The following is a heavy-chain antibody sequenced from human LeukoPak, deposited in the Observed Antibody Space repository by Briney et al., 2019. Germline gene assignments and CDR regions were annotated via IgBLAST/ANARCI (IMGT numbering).Heavy chain of an antibody. D-gene: IGHD3-10*01. CDR1: GFTFSSYA. CDR3: AKTPDYYGSGSSSYIDC. J-gene: IGHJ4*02. CDR2: SSGSGGGT. Sequence: GGSLRLSCAASGFTFSSYAMSWVRQAPGKGLEGVSASSGSGGGTYYANSVKGRFTISRDNSRDTLYLQMNSLRAEDTALYFCAKTPDYYGSGSSSYIDCWGQGTLVSVSS. V-gene: IGHV3-23*01.